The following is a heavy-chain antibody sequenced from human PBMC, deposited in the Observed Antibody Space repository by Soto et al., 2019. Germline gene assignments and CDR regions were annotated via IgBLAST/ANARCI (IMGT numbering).Heavy chain of an antibody. CDR2: IYYSGST. CDR1: GGSISSGGYY. CDR3: ARGFKEDYYDSSGYYYEVGWFDP. J-gene: IGHJ5*02. Sequence: SETLSLTCTVSGGSISSGGYYWSWIRQHPGKGLEWIGYIYYSGSTYYNPSLKSRVTISVEPSKNQFSLKLSSFTAAATAVYYCARGFKEDYYDSSGYYYEVGWFDPWGQGTLVTVSS. V-gene: IGHV4-31*03. D-gene: IGHD3-22*01.